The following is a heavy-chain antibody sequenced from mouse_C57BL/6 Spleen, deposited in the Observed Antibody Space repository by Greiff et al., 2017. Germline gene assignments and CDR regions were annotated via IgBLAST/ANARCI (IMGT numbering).Heavy chain of an antibody. CDR1: GFSLTSYA. V-gene: IGHV2-9-1*01. J-gene: IGHJ4*01. CDR3: ARPAGYYDYYAMDY. CDR2: IWPGGGT. Sequence: VKLVESGPGLVAPSQSLSITCTVSGFSLTSYAISWVRQPPGKGLEWLGVIWPGGGTNYNSALKSRLSISKDNSKSQVFLKMNSLQTDDTARYYCARPAGYYDYYAMDYWGQGTSVTVSS. D-gene: IGHD2-3*01.